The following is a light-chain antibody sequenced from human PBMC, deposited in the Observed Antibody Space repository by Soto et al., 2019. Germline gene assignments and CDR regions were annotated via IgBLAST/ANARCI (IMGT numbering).Light chain of an antibody. Sequence: IALTQCTATLSLSPGERATLYCRASEGVXTNLGWYQPKAGQAPRVLXSGASTRATGSPDRFSGSGSGTDFTLTISRLEPAYSAVYSCQQYSSSTRTFGQGTRLEIK. J-gene: IGKJ5*01. CDR2: GAS. CDR1: EGVXTN. CDR3: QQYSSSTRT. V-gene: IGKV3-20*01.